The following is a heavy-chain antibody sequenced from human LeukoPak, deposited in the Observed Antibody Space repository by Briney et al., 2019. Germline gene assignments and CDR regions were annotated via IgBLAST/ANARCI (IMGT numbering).Heavy chain of an antibody. CDR2: MNPNSGNT. J-gene: IGHJ6*03. CDR3: ARGDNWNYDYYYYYMDV. D-gene: IGHD1-7*01. V-gene: IGHV1-8*01. CDR1: GYTFTSYD. Sequence: ASVKVSCKASGYTFTSYDINWVRQATGQGLEWMGWMNPNSGNTGYAQKFQGRVTTTRNTSISTAYMELSSLRSEDTAVYYCARGDNWNYDYYYYYMDVWGKGTTVTVSS.